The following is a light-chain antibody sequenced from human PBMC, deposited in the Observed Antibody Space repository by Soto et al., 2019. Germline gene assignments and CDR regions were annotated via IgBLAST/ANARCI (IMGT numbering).Light chain of an antibody. CDR2: GAS. J-gene: IGKJ5*01. V-gene: IGKV3-15*01. Sequence: EIVLTQSPGTLSLSHGERGTLSCRASQSVSSNYLAWYQQKPGQAPRLLIYGASTRATGIPARFSGSGSGTEFTLTISSLQSEDFAVYYCQQYNNGPPITFGQGTRLEIK. CDR3: QQYNNGPPIT. CDR1: QSVSSN.